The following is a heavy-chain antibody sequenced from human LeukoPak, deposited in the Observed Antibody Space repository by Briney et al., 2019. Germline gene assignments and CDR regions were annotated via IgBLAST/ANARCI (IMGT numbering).Heavy chain of an antibody. J-gene: IGHJ6*03. D-gene: IGHD4-17*01. Sequence: SVKVSCKASGGTFSSYAISWVRQAPGQGLEWMGGIIPIFGTANYAQKFQGRVTITADESTSTAYMELSSLISEDTAVYYCARDPRDYGENYSYYYMDVWGKRTTVTVSS. V-gene: IGHV1-69*01. CDR2: IIPIFGTA. CDR1: GGTFSSYA. CDR3: ARDPRDYGENYSYYYMDV.